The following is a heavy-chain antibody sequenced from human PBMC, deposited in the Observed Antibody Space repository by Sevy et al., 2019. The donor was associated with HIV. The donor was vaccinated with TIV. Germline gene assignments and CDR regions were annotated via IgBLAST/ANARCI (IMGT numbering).Heavy chain of an antibody. V-gene: IGHV3-30-3*01. CDR3: ARDSGYTINCPPGAA. CDR2: ISYDGSSK. J-gene: IGHJ5*02. CDR1: GFTFSTYP. Sequence: GGSLRLSCAGSGFTFSTYPMHWVRQSPGKGLEWVTVISYDGSSKYYADSVKGRFTISRDNSKNTVFLQMDSLRVDDTDVYYCARDSGYTINCPPGAAWGQGALVTVSS. D-gene: IGHD5-12*01.